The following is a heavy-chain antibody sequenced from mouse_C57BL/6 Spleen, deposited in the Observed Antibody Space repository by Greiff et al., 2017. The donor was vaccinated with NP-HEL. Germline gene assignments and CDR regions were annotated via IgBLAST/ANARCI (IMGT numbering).Heavy chain of an antibody. D-gene: IGHD2-4*01. J-gene: IGHJ4*01. CDR1: GYTFTSYW. CDR3: ASWDYDDEMDY. Sequence: QVQLQQSGAELAKPGASVKLSCKASGYTFTSYWMHWVKQRPGQGLEWIGYINPSSGYTKYNQKFKDKATLTADKSSSTAYMQLSSLTYEDAAVYYCASWDYDDEMDYWGQGTSVTVSA. V-gene: IGHV1-7*01. CDR2: INPSSGYT.